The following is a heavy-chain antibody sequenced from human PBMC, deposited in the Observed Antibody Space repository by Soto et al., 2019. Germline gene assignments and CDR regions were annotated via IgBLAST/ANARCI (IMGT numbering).Heavy chain of an antibody. CDR2: ISNSGGST. V-gene: IGHV3-23*01. D-gene: IGHD3-10*01. CDR3: AKRYDASGFYYMDV. Sequence: GGSLRLSCAASGFTFSSYAMSWVRQAPGKGLEWVSAISNSGGSTYYADSVKGRFTISRDNSKNTLYLQMNSLRAEDTAVYSCAKRYDASGFYYMDVWGKGTTVTVSS. J-gene: IGHJ6*03. CDR1: GFTFSSYA.